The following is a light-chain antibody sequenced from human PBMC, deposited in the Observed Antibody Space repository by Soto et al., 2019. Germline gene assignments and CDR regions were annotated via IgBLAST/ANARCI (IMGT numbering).Light chain of an antibody. V-gene: IGKV1-9*01. J-gene: IGKJ4*01. CDR2: AAS. CDR1: QDISTH. CDR3: QQLNTYPLT. Sequence: DIQLTQAPSFLSASVGDRVTVTCRASQDISTHFGWYQQKPGKAPKLLIYAASTLQSGVPSRFSGSGSGTEFTLTISSLQPEDFATYYCQQLNTYPLTFGGGTRWIS.